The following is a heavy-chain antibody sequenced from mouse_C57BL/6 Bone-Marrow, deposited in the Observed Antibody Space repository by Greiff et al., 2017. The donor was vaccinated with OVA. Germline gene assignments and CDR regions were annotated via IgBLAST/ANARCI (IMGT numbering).Heavy chain of an antibody. Sequence: QVQLQQSGPELVKPGASVKISCKASGYAFSSSWMNWVKQRPGTGLEWIGRIYPGDGDTNYNGKFKGKATLTADKSSSTAYMQLSSLTSEDSAVYFCATGHSAMDYWGQGTSVTVSS. CDR2: IYPGDGDT. V-gene: IGHV1-82*01. CDR3: ATGHSAMDY. J-gene: IGHJ4*01. CDR1: GYAFSSSW. D-gene: IGHD6-1*01.